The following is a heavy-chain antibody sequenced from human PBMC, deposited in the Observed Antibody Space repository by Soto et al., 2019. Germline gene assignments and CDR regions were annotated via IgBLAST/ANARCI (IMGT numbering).Heavy chain of an antibody. Sequence: ASVKVSCKASGYTFTGYYMHWVRQAPGQGLEWMGWINPNSGGTNYAQKFQGRVTMTRDTSISTAYMELSRLRSDDTAVYYCARDPALRYSSSWSFDYWGQGTLVTVSS. D-gene: IGHD6-13*01. CDR3: ARDPALRYSSSWSFDY. J-gene: IGHJ4*02. CDR1: GYTFTGYY. CDR2: INPNSGGT. V-gene: IGHV1-2*02.